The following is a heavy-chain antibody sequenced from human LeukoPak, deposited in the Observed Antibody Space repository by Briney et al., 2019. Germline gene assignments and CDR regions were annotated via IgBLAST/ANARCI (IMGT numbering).Heavy chain of an antibody. CDR3: AKCDSSGYCGMDV. J-gene: IGHJ6*02. CDR1: GFTFSSYP. Sequence: GGSLRLSCAASGFTFSSYPMSWVRQAPGKGLQWVSAISGSGGSTYYADSVKGRFTISRDNSKNTLYLQMNSLRAEDTAVYYCAKCDSSGYCGMDVWGQGTTVTVSS. CDR2: ISGSGGST. V-gene: IGHV3-23*01. D-gene: IGHD3-22*01.